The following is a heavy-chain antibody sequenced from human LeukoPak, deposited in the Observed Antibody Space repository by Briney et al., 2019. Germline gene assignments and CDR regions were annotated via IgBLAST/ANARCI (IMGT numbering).Heavy chain of an antibody. V-gene: IGHV3-23*01. CDR3: AKVHYYDSSGMGGFDH. CDR1: GFTFSSYA. J-gene: IGHJ4*02. D-gene: IGHD3-22*01. Sequence: GGSLRLSCAASGFTFSSYAMSWVRQALGKGLEWVSAISGGDRSTYYADSVKGRFTISRDSSKNTLYLQMNSLRADDTAVYYCAKVHYYDSSGMGGFDHWGQGTLVTVSS. CDR2: ISGGDRST.